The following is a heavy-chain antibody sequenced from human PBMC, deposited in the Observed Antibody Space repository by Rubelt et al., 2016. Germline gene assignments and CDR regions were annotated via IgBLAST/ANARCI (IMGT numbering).Heavy chain of an antibody. CDR1: GGSLSGYY. Sequence: QVQLQQWGAGLLKPSETLSLTCAVYGGSLSGYYWSWIRQSPGKGLEWIGESNPSGSTNYNPSLKSRVNITVDTSKNQFSLKVISVTAAYTAVYYCARDQLLGNDDYGFDFWGQGTQVTVSS. CDR3: ARDQLLGNDDYGFDF. J-gene: IGHJ4*02. CDR2: SNPSGST. D-gene: IGHD4-17*01. V-gene: IGHV4-34*01.